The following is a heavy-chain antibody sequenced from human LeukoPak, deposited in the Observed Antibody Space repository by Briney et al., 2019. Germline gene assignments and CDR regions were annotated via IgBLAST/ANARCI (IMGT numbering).Heavy chain of an antibody. J-gene: IGHJ4*02. CDR3: AKSPKGYCGGDCYSLYY. D-gene: IGHD2-21*02. Sequence: GGSLRLSCAASGFTFSSYEMNWVRQAPGKGLEWVSYISSSGSTTYYADSVKGRFTISRDNAKNSLYLQMNSLRTEDTALYYCAKSPKGYCGGDCYSLYYWGQGTLVTVSS. CDR2: ISSSGSTT. V-gene: IGHV3-48*03. CDR1: GFTFSSYE.